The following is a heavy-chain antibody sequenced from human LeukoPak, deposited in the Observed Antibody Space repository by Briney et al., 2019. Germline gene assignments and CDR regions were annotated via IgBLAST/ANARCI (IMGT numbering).Heavy chain of an antibody. CDR2: IWYDGSNK. Sequence: GRSLRLSCAASGFTFSDYGMHWVRQAPGKGLEWVAVIWYDGSNKYCSDSVKGRFTISRDNSKNTLYLQMNSLRAEDTAVYYCATTASRGPQSAEYFQYWGQGTLVTVSS. CDR3: ATTASRGPQSAEYFQY. J-gene: IGHJ1*01. CDR1: GFTFSDYG. V-gene: IGHV3-33*01.